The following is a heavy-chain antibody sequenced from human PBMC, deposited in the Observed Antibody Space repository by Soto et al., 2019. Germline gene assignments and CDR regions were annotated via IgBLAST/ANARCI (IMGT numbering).Heavy chain of an antibody. Sequence: SVKFSWKVSGYTLTELSMHWVRQAPGKGLEWMGGFDPEDGETIYAQKFQGRVTMTEDTSTDTAYMELSSLRSEETAVYYCATSSGWLHYYYYHGQDVWGEGTTDPVSS. CDR2: FDPEDGET. J-gene: IGHJ6*04. CDR1: GYTLTELS. V-gene: IGHV1-24*01. D-gene: IGHD6-19*01. CDR3: ATSSGWLHYYYYHGQDV.